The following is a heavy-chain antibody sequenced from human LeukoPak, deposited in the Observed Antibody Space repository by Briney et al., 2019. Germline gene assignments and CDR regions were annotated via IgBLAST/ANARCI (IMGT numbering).Heavy chain of an antibody. V-gene: IGHV4-34*01. D-gene: IGHD6-19*01. CDR1: GGSFSGYF. J-gene: IGHJ4*02. Sequence: SETLSLTCGVYGGSFSGYFWSWIRQPPGKGLEWIGSIYYSGSTYYNPSLKSRVTISVDTSKNQFSLKLSSVTAADTAVYYCARGKKTRILAYSSGWYSGYYFDYWGQGTLVTVSS. CDR2: IYYSGST. CDR3: ARGKKTRILAYSSGWYSGYYFDY.